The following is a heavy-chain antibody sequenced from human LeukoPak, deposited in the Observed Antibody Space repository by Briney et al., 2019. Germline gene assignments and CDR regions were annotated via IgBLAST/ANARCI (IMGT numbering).Heavy chain of an antibody. D-gene: IGHD3-22*01. CDR2: ISGSGNST. CDR1: GFTFSSYA. CDR3: AKDRTMIVVVIPGY. V-gene: IGHV3-23*01. J-gene: IGHJ4*02. Sequence: PGGSLRLSCAASGFTFSSYAMSWVRQAPGKGLEWVSSISGSGNSTYYADSVKGRFTISRDNSKNTLYLQMNSLRAEDTAVYYCAKDRTMIVVVIPGYWGQGNLVTVSS.